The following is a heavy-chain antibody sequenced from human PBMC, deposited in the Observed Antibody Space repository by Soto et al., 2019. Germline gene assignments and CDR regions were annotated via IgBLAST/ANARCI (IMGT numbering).Heavy chain of an antibody. V-gene: IGHV3-33*01. Sequence: QVQLVESGGGVVQPGRSLRLSCAASGFTFSSYGMHWVRQAPGKGLEWVAVIWYDGSNKYYADSVKGRFTISRDNSKNTLYLQMNSPRAEDTAVYYCARRAVAGLYYFDYWGQGTLVTVSS. CDR3: ARRAVAGLYYFDY. D-gene: IGHD6-19*01. J-gene: IGHJ4*02. CDR1: GFTFSSYG. CDR2: IWYDGSNK.